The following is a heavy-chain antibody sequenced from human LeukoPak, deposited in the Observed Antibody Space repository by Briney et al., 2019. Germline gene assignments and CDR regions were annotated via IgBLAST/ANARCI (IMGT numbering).Heavy chain of an antibody. CDR2: IYHSGST. CDR1: SGSINNSPCY. V-gene: IGHV4-39*07. D-gene: IGHD2-15*01. Sequence: SETLSLTCTVYSGSINNSPCYYWGWIRQPPGKGLEWIGEIYHSGSTNYNPSLKSRVTISVDKSKNQFSLKLSSVTAADTAVHYCAPGILGTFDPWGQGTLVTVSS. CDR3: APGILGTFDP. J-gene: IGHJ5*02.